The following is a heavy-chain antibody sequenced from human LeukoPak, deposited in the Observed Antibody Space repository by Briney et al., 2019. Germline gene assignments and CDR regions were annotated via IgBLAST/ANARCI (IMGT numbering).Heavy chain of an antibody. CDR2: INPNSGGT. Sequence: ASVKVSCKASGYTLTGYYMHWVRQAPGQGLEWMGWINPNSGGTNYAQKFQGRVTMTRDTSISTAYMELSRLRSDDTAVYYCARDSSGWLHFDYWGQGTLVTVSS. D-gene: IGHD6-19*01. V-gene: IGHV1-2*02. CDR1: GYTLTGYY. CDR3: ARDSSGWLHFDY. J-gene: IGHJ4*02.